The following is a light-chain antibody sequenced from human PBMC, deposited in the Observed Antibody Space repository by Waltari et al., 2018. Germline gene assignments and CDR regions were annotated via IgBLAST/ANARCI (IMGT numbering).Light chain of an antibody. CDR3: MQGTHWPYT. V-gene: IGKV2-30*02. Sequence: EGVMTQSPLSLPVTLGQPASISCKSSQSLVHSDGNTHFNWVQQRQGQSPRRLVYRVSSRESVVPDRFSGSGSGTDFTLKISRVESEDVGVYYCMQGTHWPYTFGQGTRLDIK. CDR2: RVS. CDR1: QSLVHSDGNTH. J-gene: IGKJ2*01.